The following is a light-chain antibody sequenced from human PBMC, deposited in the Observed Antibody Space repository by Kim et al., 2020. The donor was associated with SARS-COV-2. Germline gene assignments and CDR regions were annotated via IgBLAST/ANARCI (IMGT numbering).Light chain of an antibody. V-gene: IGLV3-19*01. J-gene: IGLJ3*02. CDR2: GKN. CDR3: NSRDNSGNLWV. Sequence: SSELTQDPAVSVALGQTVRITCQGDSLRSYYASWYQQKPGQAPVLVIYGKNNRPSGIPDRFSGSSSGNTASLTITGAQAEDEADYYCNSRDNSGNLWVF. CDR1: SLRSYY.